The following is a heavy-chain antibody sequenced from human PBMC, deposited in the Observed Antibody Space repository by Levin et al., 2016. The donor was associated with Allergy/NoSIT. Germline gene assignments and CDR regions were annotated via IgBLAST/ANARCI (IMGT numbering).Heavy chain of an antibody. Sequence: ASVKVSCKASGYTFSNYGFSWVRQAPGQGLEWMGWISAYSGSTNYAQNFQGRVTMTRNTSISTAYMELSSLSSEDTAVYYCARASGSSSRYATASYYYYMDVWGTGTTVTVSS. CDR2: ISAYSGST. D-gene: IGHD6-13*01. CDR3: ARASGSSSRYATASYYYYMDV. V-gene: IGHV1-18*01. J-gene: IGHJ6*03. CDR1: GYTFSNYG.